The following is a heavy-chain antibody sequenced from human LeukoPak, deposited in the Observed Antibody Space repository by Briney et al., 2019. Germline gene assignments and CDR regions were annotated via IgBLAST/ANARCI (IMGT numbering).Heavy chain of an antibody. J-gene: IGHJ4*01. V-gene: IGHV3-74*01. CDR1: GFTFSSYW. CDR2: INSDGSST. Sequence: GGSLRLSCAASGFTFSSYWMHWVRQAPGKGLVWVSRINSDGSSTNYADSVKGRFTISRDDAENTLYLQMNSLRAEDTAMYYCASAVYYSNYLGYWGQGTLVTVSS. D-gene: IGHD3-10*01. CDR3: ASAVYYSNYLGY.